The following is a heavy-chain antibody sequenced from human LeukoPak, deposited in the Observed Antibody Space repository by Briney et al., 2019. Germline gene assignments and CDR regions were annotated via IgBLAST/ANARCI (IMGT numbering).Heavy chain of an antibody. J-gene: IGHJ4*02. CDR2: ISSSSSTI. D-gene: IGHD4-11*01. V-gene: IGHV3-48*01. Sequence: GGSLRLSCAASGFTFSSYNMNWVRQAPGKGLEWVSYISSSSSTIYYADSVKGRFTISGDNAKNSLYLQMNSLRAEDTAVYYCASPIYSNYYFDYWGQGTLFTDSS. CDR3: ASPIYSNYYFDY. CDR1: GFTFSSYN.